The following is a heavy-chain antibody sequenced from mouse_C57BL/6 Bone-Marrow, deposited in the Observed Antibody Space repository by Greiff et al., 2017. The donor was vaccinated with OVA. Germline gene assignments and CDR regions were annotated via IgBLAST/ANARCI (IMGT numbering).Heavy chain of an antibody. Sequence: QVQLQQSGAELARPGASVKLSCKASGYTFTSYGISWVKQRTGQGLEWIGEIYPRSGNTYYNEKFKGKATLTADKSSSTAYMQLRSLTSADSAVYFCARWGSLLFAYWGQGTLVTVSA. V-gene: IGHV1-81*01. D-gene: IGHD2-1*01. J-gene: IGHJ3*01. CDR3: ARWGSLLFAY. CDR1: GYTFTSYG. CDR2: IYPRSGNT.